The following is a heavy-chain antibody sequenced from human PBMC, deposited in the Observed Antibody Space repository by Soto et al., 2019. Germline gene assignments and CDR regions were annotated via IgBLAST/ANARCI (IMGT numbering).Heavy chain of an antibody. V-gene: IGHV3-23*01. J-gene: IGHJ3*02. CDR1: GFTFDDYA. CDR2: ISGGGGGT. D-gene: IGHD3-10*01. CDR3: AKGGWFGESDAFVI. Sequence: GGSLRLSCAASGFTFDDYAMNWVRQAPGKGLEWVSGISGGGGGTYYADSVKGRFTISRDNSKNTLYLQMNSLRAEDTAVYYCAKGGWFGESDAFVIWGQGTMVTV.